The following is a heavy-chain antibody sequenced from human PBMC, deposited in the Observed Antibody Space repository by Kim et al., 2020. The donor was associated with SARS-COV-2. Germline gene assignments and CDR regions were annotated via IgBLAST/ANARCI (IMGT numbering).Heavy chain of an antibody. D-gene: IGHD3-3*01. Sequence: GGSLRLSCAASGLTFSSYDMAWVRQAPGKGLEWVSGISGGGSSSYPASSVKGLITTTGNNSKNALYLQMNILAAEDTVDYCCAKGYFSWSGGYFYGMD. CDR2: ISGGGSSS. CDR1: GLTFSSYD. CDR3: AKGYFSWSGGYFYGMD. J-gene: IGHJ6*01. V-gene: IGHV3-23*01.